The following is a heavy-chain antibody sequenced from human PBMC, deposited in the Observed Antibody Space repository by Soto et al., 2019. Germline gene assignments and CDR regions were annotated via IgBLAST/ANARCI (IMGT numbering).Heavy chain of an antibody. Sequence: PSETLSLTCSVSGDSISISSYYWGWVRQPPGKGLEWIGSIHYSGSTHYNPSLQSRVTISGDASKKQFSLKLGSVAAADTAMYYCASTKDETLYFDYWGHGNLVTVSS. D-gene: IGHD2-15*01. CDR3: ASTKDETLYFDY. J-gene: IGHJ4*01. CDR2: IHYSGST. CDR1: GDSISISSYY. V-gene: IGHV4-39*01.